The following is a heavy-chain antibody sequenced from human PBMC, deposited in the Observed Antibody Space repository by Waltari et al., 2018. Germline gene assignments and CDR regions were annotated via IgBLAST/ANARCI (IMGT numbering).Heavy chain of an antibody. CDR3: ARVVFIEAYYYDSSGYQPPDY. Sequence: EVQLVESGGGLVQPGGSLRLSCAASGFTFSSYAMHWVRQAPGKGLEYVSAISSNGGSTYYANSVKGRFTISRDNSKNTLYLQMGSLRAEDMAVYYCARVVFIEAYYYDSSGYQPPDYWGQGTLVTVSS. CDR1: GFTFSSYA. V-gene: IGHV3-64*01. J-gene: IGHJ4*02. D-gene: IGHD3-22*01. CDR2: ISSNGGST.